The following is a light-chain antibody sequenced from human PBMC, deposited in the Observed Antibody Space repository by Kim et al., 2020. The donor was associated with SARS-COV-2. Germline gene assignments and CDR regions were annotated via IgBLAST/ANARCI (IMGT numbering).Light chain of an antibody. J-gene: IGKJ3*01. CDR1: QWISTY. CDR3: QQSYSSPRT. V-gene: IGKV1-39*01. Sequence: ASVGDRVTITCRASQWISTYLNWYQQKPGQAPKVLIYGTSSLQSGVPPRFSGSGYGTDFTLTINSLEPEDFATYYCQQSYSSPRTFGPGTKVDI. CDR2: GTS.